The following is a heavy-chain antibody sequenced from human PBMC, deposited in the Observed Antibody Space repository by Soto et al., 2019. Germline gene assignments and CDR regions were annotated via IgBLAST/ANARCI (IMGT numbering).Heavy chain of an antibody. CDR2: ISANNGNT. Sequence: GASVKVSCKASGGTFSSYAISWVRQAPGQGLEWMGIISANNGNTSYAQEFQGRVTMTTDTSTSTAYMELSSLRSDDTAVYYCARGSSGTPFDYWGQGTLVTVSS. J-gene: IGHJ4*02. CDR3: ARGSSGTPFDY. CDR1: GGTFSSYA. V-gene: IGHV1-18*01. D-gene: IGHD3-22*01.